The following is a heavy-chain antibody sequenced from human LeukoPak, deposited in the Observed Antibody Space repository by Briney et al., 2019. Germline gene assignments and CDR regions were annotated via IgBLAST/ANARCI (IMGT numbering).Heavy chain of an antibody. J-gene: IGHJ6*02. CDR3: ASPDGIAVAGNYYYYYGMDV. CDR1: GGTFSSYA. D-gene: IGHD6-19*01. V-gene: IGHV1-69*13. Sequence: GASVKVSCKASGGTFSSYAISWVRQAPGQGLEWMGGIIPIFGTANYAQKFQGRVTITADESTSTAYMELSSLRSEDTAVYYCASPDGIAVAGNYYYYYGMDVWGQGTTVTVSS. CDR2: IIPIFGTA.